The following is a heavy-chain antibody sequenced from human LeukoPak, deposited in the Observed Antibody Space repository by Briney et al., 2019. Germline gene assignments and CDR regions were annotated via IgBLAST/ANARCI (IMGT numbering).Heavy chain of an antibody. CDR1: GGSISSSSYY. D-gene: IGHD5-12*01. CDR2: IYYSGST. J-gene: IGHJ6*03. Sequence: SETLSLTCTVSGGSISSSSYYWGWIRQPPGKGLERIVSIYYSGSTYYNPSLNSRVTISVDTSKNQCSLKLSSVTAADTAVYYCARDFSGYDSYYYDYMDVWGKGTTVTVS. CDR3: ARDFSGYDSYYYDYMDV. V-gene: IGHV4-39*07.